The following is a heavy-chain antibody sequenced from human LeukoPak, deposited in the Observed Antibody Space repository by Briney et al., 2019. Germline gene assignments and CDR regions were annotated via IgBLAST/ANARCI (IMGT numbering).Heavy chain of an antibody. CDR3: ATYRQVLLPFES. Sequence: HPGGSLRLPCAASGFTFSTFAMIWVRQPPGKGLEWVSSIFAGGGEIHYADSVRGRFTISRDNSKSTLSLQMNSLRAEDTAIYYCATYRQVLLPFESWGQGTLVTVSS. V-gene: IGHV3-23*01. D-gene: IGHD2-8*02. J-gene: IGHJ4*02. CDR2: IFAGGGEI. CDR1: GFTFSTFA.